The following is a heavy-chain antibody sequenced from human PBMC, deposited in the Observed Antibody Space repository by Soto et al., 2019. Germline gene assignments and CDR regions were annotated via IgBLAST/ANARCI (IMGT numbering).Heavy chain of an antibody. CDR2: ISGSGGST. J-gene: IGHJ4*02. D-gene: IGHD3-10*01. V-gene: IGHV3-23*01. CDR1: GFTFSSYA. Sequence: PGGCLRLSCAASGFTFSSYAMSWVRQAPGRGLEWVSAISGSGGSTYYADSVKGRFTISRDNSKNTLYLQMNSLRAEDTAVYYCAIYPGPLLWFGEGPFDYWGQGTLVTVSS. CDR3: AIYPGPLLWFGEGPFDY.